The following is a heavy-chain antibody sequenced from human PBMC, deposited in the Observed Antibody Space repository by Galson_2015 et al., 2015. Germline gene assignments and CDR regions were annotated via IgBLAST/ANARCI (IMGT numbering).Heavy chain of an antibody. D-gene: IGHD5-12*01. CDR2: ISSSGTTI. Sequence: SLRLSCAASGFTFSYYAVHWVRQAPGKGPECISYISSSGTTIYYADSVRGRFTISRDNAKNSLFLQMNSLRAEDTAVYYCARVSVDVVTTVTLSFDSW. J-gene: IGHJ4*01. CDR1: GFTFSYYA. CDR3: ARVSVDVVTTVTLSFDS. V-gene: IGHV3-48*03.